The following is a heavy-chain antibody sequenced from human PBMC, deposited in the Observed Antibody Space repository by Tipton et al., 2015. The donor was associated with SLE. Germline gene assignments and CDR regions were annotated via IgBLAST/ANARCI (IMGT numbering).Heavy chain of an antibody. V-gene: IGHV4-4*08. D-gene: IGHD1/OR15-1a*01. J-gene: IGHJ4*01. CDR1: GASIHSNH. CDR3: AMRRGTADAFRYFDY. CDR2: LYTSGTT. Sequence: TLSLTCTVSGASIHSNHWTWLRQPPGKGLVWIGYLYTSGTTKYDPSLQSRVTISVDTPKDQFSLKLNSVTAAATAVYYCAMRRGTADAFRYFDYWGQGILVTVSS.